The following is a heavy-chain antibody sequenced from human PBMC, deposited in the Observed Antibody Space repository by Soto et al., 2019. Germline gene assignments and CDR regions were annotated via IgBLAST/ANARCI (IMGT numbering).Heavy chain of an antibody. Sequence: HPGGSLRLSCAASGFTFSSYSMNWVRQAPGKGLEWVSYISSSSSTIYYADSVKGRFTISRDNAKNSLYLQMNSLRDEDTAVYYCARDDSYSSSSVWFDPWGQGTLVTVSS. CDR1: GFTFSSYS. D-gene: IGHD6-6*01. J-gene: IGHJ5*02. CDR3: ARDDSYSSSSVWFDP. V-gene: IGHV3-48*02. CDR2: ISSSSSTI.